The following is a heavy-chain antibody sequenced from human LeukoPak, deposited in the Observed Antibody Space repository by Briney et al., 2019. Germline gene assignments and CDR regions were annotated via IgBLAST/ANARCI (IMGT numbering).Heavy chain of an antibody. CDR1: GFTFSRYS. Sequence: GGSLRLSCAASGFTFSRYSMNWVRQAPGKGLEWVSSISSSSSYIHYADSVRGRFTISRDNSKSTLSLQMNSLRAEDTAIYYCATYRQVLLPFESWGQGTLVTVSS. CDR2: ISSSSSYI. J-gene: IGHJ4*02. V-gene: IGHV3-21*04. CDR3: ATYRQVLLPFES. D-gene: IGHD2-8*02.